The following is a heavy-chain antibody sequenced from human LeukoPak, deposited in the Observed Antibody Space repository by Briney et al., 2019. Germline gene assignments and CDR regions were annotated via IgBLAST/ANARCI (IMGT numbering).Heavy chain of an antibody. CDR2: IYSSGST. J-gene: IGHJ3*02. D-gene: IGHD2-8*01. CDR3: TRSTNLEAFDI. V-gene: IGHV4-39*07. Sequence: SETLSLTCTVSGGSISSSYYYWGWIRQPPGKGLEWIGSIYSSGSTYYNPSLKSRVTISVDTSKNQCSLKLSSVTTADTAVYYCTRSTNLEAFDIWGQGTMVTVSS. CDR1: GGSISSSYYY.